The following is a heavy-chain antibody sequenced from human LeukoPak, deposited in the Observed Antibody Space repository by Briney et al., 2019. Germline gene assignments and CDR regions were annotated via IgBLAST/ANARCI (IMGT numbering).Heavy chain of an antibody. CDR3: ARGYDGSGYYYRHWYFDL. Sequence: SETLSLTCTVSGGSISSGSYYWSWIRQPAGQGLEYIGRMYTIGSTNYNPSLKSRVTTSVDTSKNQFSLKLSSVTAADTAVYYCARGYDGSGYYYRHWYFDLWGRGTLVTVSS. D-gene: IGHD3-22*01. CDR2: MYTIGST. CDR1: GGSISSGSYY. J-gene: IGHJ2*01. V-gene: IGHV4-61*02.